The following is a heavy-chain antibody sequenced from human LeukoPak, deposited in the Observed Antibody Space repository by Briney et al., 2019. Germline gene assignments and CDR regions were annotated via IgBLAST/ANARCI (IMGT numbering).Heavy chain of an antibody. D-gene: IGHD2-2*02. Sequence: GGSLRLSCAASGFTFSSYAMSWVRQAPGKGLEWVSSISGSGGSTYYADSVKGRFTISRDNSKNTLYLQMNSLRADDTAVYYCAKVHSPVVPAAIPFDYWGQGTLVTVSS. J-gene: IGHJ4*02. CDR1: GFTFSSYA. V-gene: IGHV3-23*01. CDR2: ISGSGGST. CDR3: AKVHSPVVPAAIPFDY.